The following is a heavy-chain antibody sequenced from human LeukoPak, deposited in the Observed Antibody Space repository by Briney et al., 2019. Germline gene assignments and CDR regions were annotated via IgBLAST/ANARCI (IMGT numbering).Heavy chain of an antibody. Sequence: SETLSLTCTVSGGSISSYYWSWIRQPPGKGLEWIGYIYYSGSTNYNPSLKSRVTISVDTSKNQFSLKLSSVTAADTAVYYCARGYYDSSGYYSKPHDAFDIWGQGTMVTVSS. CDR1: GGSISSYY. CDR3: ARGYYDSSGYYSKPHDAFDI. CDR2: IYYSGST. J-gene: IGHJ3*02. D-gene: IGHD3-22*01. V-gene: IGHV4-59*08.